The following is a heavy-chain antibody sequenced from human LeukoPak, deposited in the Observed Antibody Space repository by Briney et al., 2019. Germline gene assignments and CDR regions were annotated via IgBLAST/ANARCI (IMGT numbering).Heavy chain of an antibody. CDR2: ISGSGGST. Sequence: GGSLRLSCAASGFTFSSHAMSWVRQAPGKGLEWVSAISGSGGSTYYADSVKGRFTISRDNSKNTLYLQMNSLRAEDTAVYYCAKDVTYDSSGYYPYYFDYWGQGTLVTVSS. D-gene: IGHD3-22*01. CDR1: GFTFSSHA. CDR3: AKDVTYDSSGYYPYYFDY. V-gene: IGHV3-23*01. J-gene: IGHJ4*02.